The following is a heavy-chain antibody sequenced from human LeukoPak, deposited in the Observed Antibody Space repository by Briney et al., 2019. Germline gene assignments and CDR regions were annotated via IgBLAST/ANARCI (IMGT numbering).Heavy chain of an antibody. V-gene: IGHV4-59*01. Sequence: SETLSLTCTVSGGSISSYYWSWTRQPPGKGLEWIGYIYYSGSTNYNPSLKSRVTISVDTSKNQFSLKLSSVTAADTAVYYCARVGRPYYYDSSGSDAFDYWGQGTLVTVSS. D-gene: IGHD3-22*01. J-gene: IGHJ4*02. CDR3: ARVGRPYYYDSSGSDAFDY. CDR2: IYYSGST. CDR1: GGSISSYY.